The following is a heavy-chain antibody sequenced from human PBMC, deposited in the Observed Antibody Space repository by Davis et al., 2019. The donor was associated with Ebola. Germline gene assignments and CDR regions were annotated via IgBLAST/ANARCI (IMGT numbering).Heavy chain of an antibody. CDR2: IKQDGSEK. CDR1: GFSFSSYW. D-gene: IGHD2-15*01. J-gene: IGHJ4*02. CDR3: AKACSPLTGFCFDY. V-gene: IGHV3-7*03. Sequence: PGGSLRLSCAASGFSFSSYWMSWVRQAPGKGLEWVASIKQDGSEKYYVDSVKGRFTISRDNAKNSLYLQMNSLRAEDTALYYCAKACSPLTGFCFDYWGQGTLVTVSS.